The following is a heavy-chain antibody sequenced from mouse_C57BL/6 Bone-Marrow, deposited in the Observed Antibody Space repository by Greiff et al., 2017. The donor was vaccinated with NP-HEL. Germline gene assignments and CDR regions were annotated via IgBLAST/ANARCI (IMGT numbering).Heavy chain of an antibody. CDR1: GYTFTSYW. V-gene: IGHV1-69*01. Sequence: QVQLQQPGAELVMPGASVKLSCKASGYTFTSYWMHWVKQRPGQGLEWIGEIDPSDSYTNYNQKFKGKSTLTVDKSSSTAYMQLSSLTSEDSAVYYCAREHYGSSLSFAYWGQGTLSLSLQ. CDR3: AREHYGSSLSFAY. D-gene: IGHD1-1*01. J-gene: IGHJ3*01. CDR2: IDPSDSYT.